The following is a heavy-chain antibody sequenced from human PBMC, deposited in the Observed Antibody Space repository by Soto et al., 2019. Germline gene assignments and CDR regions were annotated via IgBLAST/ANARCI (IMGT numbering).Heavy chain of an antibody. D-gene: IGHD5-12*01. V-gene: IGHV3-11*01. Sequence: PGGSLRLSCAASVFTFSDYYVSWIRQAPGKGLEWVSYISSSCSTIYYADSGKGRFTISRNNAKNSLYLQMNSLRSEDMAVYYCARDSLRRVATTDYWGQGTLVTVSS. J-gene: IGHJ4*02. CDR1: VFTFSDYY. CDR3: ARDSLRRVATTDY. CDR2: ISSSCSTI.